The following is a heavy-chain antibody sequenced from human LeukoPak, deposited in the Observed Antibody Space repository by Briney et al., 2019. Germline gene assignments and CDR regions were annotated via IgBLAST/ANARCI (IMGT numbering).Heavy chain of an antibody. D-gene: IGHD4-17*01. Sequence: SETLSLTCTVSGGSISSYYWSWIRQPPGKGLEWIGYIYYSGSTNYNPSLKSRVTISIDTSKNQFSLKLSSVTAADTAVYYCARMGNPATVTADYWGQGTLVTVSS. CDR1: GGSISSYY. J-gene: IGHJ4*02. CDR3: ARMGNPATVTADY. CDR2: IYYSGST. V-gene: IGHV4-59*08.